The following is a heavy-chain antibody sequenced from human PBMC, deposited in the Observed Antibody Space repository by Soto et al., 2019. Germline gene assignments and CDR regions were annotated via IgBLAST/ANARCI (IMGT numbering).Heavy chain of an antibody. D-gene: IGHD3-10*01. V-gene: IGHV3-74*01. Sequence: TGGSLRLSCAASGFTFSSYWMHWVRQAPGKGLVWVSRINSDGSRTSYADSAKGRFTISRDNSKNTLYLQMNSLRAEDTAVYYCARPEITMVRRTNYYYGMDVWGQGTTVTVSS. CDR1: GFTFSSYW. CDR2: INSDGSRT. CDR3: ARPEITMVRRTNYYYGMDV. J-gene: IGHJ6*02.